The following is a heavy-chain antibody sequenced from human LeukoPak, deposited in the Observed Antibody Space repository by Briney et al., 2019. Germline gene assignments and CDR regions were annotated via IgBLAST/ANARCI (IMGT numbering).Heavy chain of an antibody. CDR2: IYYSGST. Sequence: SETLSLTCTVSGGSISSYYWSWIRQPPRKGLEWIGYIYYSGSTNYNPSLKSRVTISVDTSKNQFSLKLSSVTAADTAVYYCASNTVTTDPPFDYRGQGTLVTVSS. V-gene: IGHV4-59*08. D-gene: IGHD4-17*01. CDR3: ASNTVTTDPPFDY. J-gene: IGHJ4*02. CDR1: GGSISSYY.